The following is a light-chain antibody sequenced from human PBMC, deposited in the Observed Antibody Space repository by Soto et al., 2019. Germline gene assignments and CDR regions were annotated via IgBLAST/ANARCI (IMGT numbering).Light chain of an antibody. Sequence: QSALTQPASVSGSPGQSITISCTGSSSDIGAYNYVSWFQQCPGKAPKLIISEVSNRPSGVSNRFSGSKSGTAASLTISGLQTEDEADYFCFSFTTNWTHVFGTGTKVTVL. CDR1: SSDIGAYNY. V-gene: IGLV2-14*01. J-gene: IGLJ1*01. CDR3: FSFTTNWTHV. CDR2: EVS.